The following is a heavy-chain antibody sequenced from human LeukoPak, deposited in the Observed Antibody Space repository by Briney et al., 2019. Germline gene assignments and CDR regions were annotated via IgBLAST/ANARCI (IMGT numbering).Heavy chain of an antibody. D-gene: IGHD3-9*01. J-gene: IGHJ3*02. Sequence: ASVKVSCKASGGTFSSYAISWVRQAPGQGLEWMGWISAYNGNTNYAQKLQGRVTMTTDTSTSTAYMELRSLRSDDTAVYYCARDPYYDILTGWDAFDIWGQGTMVTVSS. CDR2: ISAYNGNT. CDR3: ARDPYYDILTGWDAFDI. CDR1: GGTFSSYA. V-gene: IGHV1-18*01.